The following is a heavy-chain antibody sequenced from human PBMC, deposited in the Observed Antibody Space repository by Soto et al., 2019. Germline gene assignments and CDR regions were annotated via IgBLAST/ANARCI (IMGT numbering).Heavy chain of an antibody. V-gene: IGHV3-30*18. J-gene: IGHJ4*02. CDR2: ISYDGSNK. CDR3: AKESWVGSWYFDY. Sequence: GGSLRLSCAASGFTFSSYSMHWVRQAPGKGLEWVAVISYDGSNKYYADSVKGRFTISRDNSKNTLYLQMNSLRAEDTAVYYCAKESWVGSWYFDYWGQGTLVTVSS. D-gene: IGHD6-13*01. CDR1: GFTFSSYS.